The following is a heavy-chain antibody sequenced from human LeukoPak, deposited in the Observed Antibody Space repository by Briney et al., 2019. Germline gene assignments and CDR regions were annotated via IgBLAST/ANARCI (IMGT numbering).Heavy chain of an antibody. V-gene: IGHV3-30*02. J-gene: IGHJ5*02. D-gene: IGHD6-13*01. CDR2: IRYDGSNK. CDR3: AKGAAVSKGNWLDP. CDR1: GFTFNGYG. Sequence: GGSLRLSCAASGFTFNGYGMHWVRQAPGKGLEWVAFIRYDGSNKYYAESVKGRFTISRDNSKNTLSLQMNSLRTEDTAVYYCAKGAAVSKGNWLDPWGQGTLVTVCS.